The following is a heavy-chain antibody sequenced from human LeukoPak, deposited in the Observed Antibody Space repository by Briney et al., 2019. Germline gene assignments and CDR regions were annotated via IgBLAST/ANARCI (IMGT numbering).Heavy chain of an antibody. Sequence: SETLSLTCAVYGGSFSGYYWSWIRQPPGKGLEWIGEINHSGSINYNPSLKSRVTISVDTSKNQFSLKLSSVTAADTAVYYCARVNGWSIAVAGGHYYYYYGMDVWGQGTTVTVSS. V-gene: IGHV4-34*01. D-gene: IGHD6-19*01. CDR2: INHSGSI. J-gene: IGHJ6*02. CDR1: GGSFSGYY. CDR3: ARVNGWSIAVAGGHYYYYYGMDV.